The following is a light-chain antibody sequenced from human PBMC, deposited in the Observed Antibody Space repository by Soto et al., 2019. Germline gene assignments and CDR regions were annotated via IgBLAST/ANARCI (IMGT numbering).Light chain of an antibody. CDR3: QQYHFSPET. CDR1: QSVSSN. Sequence: EIVMTQSPATLSVSPGERATLSCRASQSVSSNLAWYQQKPGQAPRLLIYGGSNRARGIPDRFGGSGSGTDFTLTISRLGPEDFAVYYCQQYHFSPETFGQGTKVDIK. V-gene: IGKV3D-15*01. J-gene: IGKJ1*01. CDR2: GGS.